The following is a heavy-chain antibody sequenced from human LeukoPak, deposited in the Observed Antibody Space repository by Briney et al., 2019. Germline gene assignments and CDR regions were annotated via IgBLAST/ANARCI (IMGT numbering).Heavy chain of an antibody. CDR2: ISSSSSYI. D-gene: IGHD3/OR15-3a*01. J-gene: IGHJ3*02. Sequence: GGSLRLSCAASGFTFSSYSMNWVRQAPGKGLEWVSSISSSSSYIYYADSVKGRFTISRDNAKNSLYLQMNSPRAEDTAVYYCARVHWTDGAFDIWGQGTMVTVSS. CDR1: GFTFSSYS. V-gene: IGHV3-21*01. CDR3: ARVHWTDGAFDI.